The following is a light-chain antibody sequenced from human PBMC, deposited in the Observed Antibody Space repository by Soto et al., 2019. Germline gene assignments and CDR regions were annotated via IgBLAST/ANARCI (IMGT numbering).Light chain of an antibody. Sequence: EIVLTQSPDTLSVSPGAGSALSGRVSQSIRSNLAWYQQRPGQATRLLMYGASTRADGIPARFTGSGSGTEFTLTISSLQSEDFAVYFCQQYNNWPSVGQGTRLENK. V-gene: IGKV3-15*01. J-gene: IGKJ5*01. CDR1: QSIRSN. CDR3: QQYNNWPS. CDR2: GAS.